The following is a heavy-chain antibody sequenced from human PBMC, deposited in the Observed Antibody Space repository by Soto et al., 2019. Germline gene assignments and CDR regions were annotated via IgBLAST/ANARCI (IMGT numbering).Heavy chain of an antibody. D-gene: IGHD3-22*01. Sequence: QVQLVESGGGLVKPGGSLRLSCAASGFTFSDYYMSWIRQAPGKGLEWVSYITSSSSYTIYADSVRGRFTISRDNAQHLLFLQMSSLRAEDTAVYYCARAVHYDTSGYWKWGQGTLVTVSS. CDR3: ARAVHYDTSGYWK. CDR2: ITSSSSYT. J-gene: IGHJ4*02. V-gene: IGHV3-11*05. CDR1: GFTFSDYY.